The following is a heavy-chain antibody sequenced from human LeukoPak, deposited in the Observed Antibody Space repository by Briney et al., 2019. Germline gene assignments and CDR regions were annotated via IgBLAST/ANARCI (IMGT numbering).Heavy chain of an antibody. CDR1: GDSVSSNSAA. D-gene: IGHD7-27*01. CDR2: TYYRSKWYN. V-gene: IGHV6-1*01. J-gene: IGHJ4*02. CDR3: ARDVSGNWGFSVGYFDY. Sequence: SQTLSLTCAISGDSVSSNSAAWNWIRQSPSRGLEWLGRTYYRSKWYNDYAVSVKSRITINPDTSKNLFSLQLNSVTPEDTAVYYCARDVSGNWGFSVGYFDYWGQGTLVTVSS.